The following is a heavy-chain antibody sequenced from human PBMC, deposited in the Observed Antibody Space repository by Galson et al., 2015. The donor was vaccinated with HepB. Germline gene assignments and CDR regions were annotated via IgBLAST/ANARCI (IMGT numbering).Heavy chain of an antibody. J-gene: IGHJ4*02. CDR1: GFTFSSYA. CDR3: ARDLETPITMIVVVISYYFDY. D-gene: IGHD3-22*01. Sequence: SLRLSCAASGFTFSSYALHWVRQAPGKGLEWVAVISYDGSNKYYADSVKGRFTISRDNSKNTLYLQMNSLRAEDTAVYYCARDLETPITMIVVVISYYFDYWGQGTLVTVSS. V-gene: IGHV3-30-3*01. CDR2: ISYDGSNK.